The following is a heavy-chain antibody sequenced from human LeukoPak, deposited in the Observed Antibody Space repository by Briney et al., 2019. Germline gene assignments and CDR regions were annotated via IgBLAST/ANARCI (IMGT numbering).Heavy chain of an antibody. V-gene: IGHV3-9*01. CDR1: GFTFDDYA. Sequence: GGSLRLSCAASGFTFDDYAMHWVRQAPGKGLEWVSGISWNSGSIVYADSVKGRFTISRDNAKNSLYLQMNSLRAEDTALYYCAKGPQQLVPVSPSSLMDVWGKGTTVTVSS. D-gene: IGHD6-13*01. J-gene: IGHJ6*03. CDR2: ISWNSGSI. CDR3: AKGPQQLVPVSPSSLMDV.